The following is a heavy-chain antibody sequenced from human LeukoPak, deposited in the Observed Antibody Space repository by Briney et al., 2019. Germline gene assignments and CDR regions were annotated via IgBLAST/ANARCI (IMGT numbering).Heavy chain of an antibody. CDR3: TAGITMIVVVITYFDY. J-gene: IGHJ4*02. CDR2: IKSKTDGGTT. D-gene: IGHD3-22*01. Sequence: GGSLRLSCAASGFTFSNAWMSWVRQAPGKGLEWVGRIKSKTDGGTTDYAAPVKGRFTISRDDSKNTLYLQMNSLKTEDTAVYYCTAGITMIVVVITYFDYWGQGTLVTVSS. V-gene: IGHV3-15*01. CDR1: GFTFSNAW.